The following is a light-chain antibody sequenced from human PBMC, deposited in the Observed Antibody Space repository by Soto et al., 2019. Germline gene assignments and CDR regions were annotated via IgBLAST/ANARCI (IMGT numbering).Light chain of an antibody. CDR1: QSVSNW. CDR2: DVS. V-gene: IGKV1-5*01. J-gene: IGKJ1*01. Sequence: DIQMTQSPSTLSASVGGRVTITCRASQSVSNWLAWYQQKKGKAPKILIYDVSSLESGVPSRFRGSGSGTEFILTISSLQPDDFSTYYCQQYDSYSWTFDQGTKVDIK. CDR3: QQYDSYSWT.